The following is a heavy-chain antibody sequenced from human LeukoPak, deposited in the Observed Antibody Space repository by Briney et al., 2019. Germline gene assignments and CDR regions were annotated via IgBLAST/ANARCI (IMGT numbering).Heavy chain of an antibody. CDR1: GFTFSSYS. CDR2: ISSSSSYI. J-gene: IGHJ4*02. Sequence: AGGSLRLSCAASGFTFSSYSMNWVRQAPGKGLEWVSSISSSSSYIYYADSVRGRFTISRDNAKNSLYLQMNSLRAEDTAVYYCARAVYYDSSWDYWGQGTLVTVSS. V-gene: IGHV3-21*01. CDR3: ARAVYYDSSWDY. D-gene: IGHD3-22*01.